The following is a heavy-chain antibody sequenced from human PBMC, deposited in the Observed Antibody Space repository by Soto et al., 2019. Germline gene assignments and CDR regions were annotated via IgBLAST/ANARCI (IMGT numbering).Heavy chain of an antibody. CDR1: GFTISSYW. Sequence: EVQLVESGGGLVQPGESLRLSCVVSGFTISSYWMHWVRQAPGKGLVWVSRINGDGSSTNYADSVKGRCTISRDNAKNTLYLQLNTLRAEDTAVYYSAIAVAAPTAIACWGQGNQVTVSS. CDR3: AIAVAAPTAIAC. J-gene: IGHJ4*02. V-gene: IGHV3-74*01. D-gene: IGHD6-19*01. CDR2: INGDGSST.